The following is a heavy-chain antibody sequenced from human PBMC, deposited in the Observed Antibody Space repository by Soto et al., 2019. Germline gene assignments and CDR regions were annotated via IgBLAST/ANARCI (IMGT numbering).Heavy chain of an antibody. V-gene: IGHV3-30*14. Sequence: SLRLSYAASGFTFSSYAMHWVRQAPGKGLEWVAVISYDGSNKYYADSVKGRFTISRDNFKSSLYLQMSSLRAEDTAVYYCAKGKISTTTYTSFDSWGQGTLVTVSS. D-gene: IGHD1-26*01. CDR1: GFTFSSYA. J-gene: IGHJ5*01. CDR3: AKGKISTTTYTSFDS. CDR2: ISYDGSNK.